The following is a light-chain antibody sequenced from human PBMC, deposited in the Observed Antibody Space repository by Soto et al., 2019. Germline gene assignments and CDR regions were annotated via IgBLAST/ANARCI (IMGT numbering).Light chain of an antibody. Sequence: DIPVTPSPSSLSASVGDRVTITCRPSQIITTVVKWYQQKPGNSPKLLIYAASSLQTGGPSRFRGSGSGTDFTLTINSLQRQDFATYYCQQAYGAPPTFGQGTKVDIK. CDR3: QQAYGAPPT. V-gene: IGKV1-39*01. J-gene: IGKJ1*01. CDR1: QIITTV. CDR2: AAS.